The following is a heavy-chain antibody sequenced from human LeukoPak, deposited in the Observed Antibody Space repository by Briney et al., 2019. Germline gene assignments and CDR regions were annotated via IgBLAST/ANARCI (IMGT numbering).Heavy chain of an antibody. CDR2: ISYDGSNK. CDR1: GFTFSSYG. D-gene: IGHD1-1*01. CDR3: AKDLRYNWNLGNAFDI. V-gene: IGHV3-30*18. J-gene: IGHJ3*02. Sequence: GRSLRLSCAASGFTFSSYGMHWVRQAPGKGLEWVAAISYDGSNKYYADSVKGRFTISRDNSKNTLYLQMNSLRAEDTAVYYCAKDLRYNWNLGNAFDIWGQGTMVTVSS.